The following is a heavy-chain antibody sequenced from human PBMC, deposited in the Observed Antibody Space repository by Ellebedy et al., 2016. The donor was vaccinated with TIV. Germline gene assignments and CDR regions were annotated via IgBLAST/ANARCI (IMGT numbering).Heavy chain of an antibody. V-gene: IGHV3-23*01. CDR3: RWENGFDI. CDR2: ISGGGDRT. CDR1: GFTFSTYD. J-gene: IGHJ3*02. Sequence: PGGSLRLSCVGSGFTFSTYDMSWVRQAPGKGLEWVSVISGGGDRTYYGDSVRGRFTISRDNSKNTLYLQMNSLSAEDTAVYYCRWENGFDIWGQGTMVTVSS. D-gene: IGHD1-26*01.